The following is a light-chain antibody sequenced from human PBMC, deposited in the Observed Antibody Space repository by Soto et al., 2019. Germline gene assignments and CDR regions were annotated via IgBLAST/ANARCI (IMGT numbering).Light chain of an antibody. CDR1: QSVSGSY. CDR2: GAS. J-gene: IGKJ1*01. CDR3: QQYGTWT. V-gene: IGKV3-20*01. Sequence: EIVLTQSPGTLSLSPGERATLSCRASQSVSGSYLAWYQQKPGQAPRLLIYGASSRATGIPDRFSGSGSGTDFTLTISRLEPEDFAVYYCQQYGTWTFGQGTKVDIK.